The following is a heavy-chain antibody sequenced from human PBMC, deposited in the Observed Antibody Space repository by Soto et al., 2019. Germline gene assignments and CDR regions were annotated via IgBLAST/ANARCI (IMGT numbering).Heavy chain of an antibody. J-gene: IGHJ4*02. D-gene: IGHD5-12*01. CDR1: AASSGRSSYF. CDR3: ARRDRGGNGGKPFPF. Sequence: SETLSLTCTVSAASSGRSSYFWGWIRQPPGKGLEWIGSLYYSGSAYYNPSLYSRVTISADTSKNLLSLKLRSVTAADTAVYYCARRDRGGNGGKPFPFWGQGTLVPVAS. V-gene: IGHV4-39*01. CDR2: LYYSGSA.